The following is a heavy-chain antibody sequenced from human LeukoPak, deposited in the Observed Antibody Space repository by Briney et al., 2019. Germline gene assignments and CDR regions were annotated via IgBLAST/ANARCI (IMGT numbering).Heavy chain of an antibody. CDR2: TNPSGGST. V-gene: IGHV1-46*01. J-gene: IGHJ4*02. CDR1: GYTFTSYY. CDR3: ARVGRPFTTRAAASY. Sequence: ASVKVSCKASGYTFTSYYMHWVRQAPGQGLEWMGITNPSGGSTSYAQKFQGRVTMTRDTSTSTVYMELSSLRSEDTAVYYCARVGRPFTTRAAASYWGQGTLVTVSS. D-gene: IGHD6-13*01.